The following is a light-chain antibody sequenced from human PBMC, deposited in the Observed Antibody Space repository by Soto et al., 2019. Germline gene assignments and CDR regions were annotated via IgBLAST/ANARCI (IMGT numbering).Light chain of an antibody. V-gene: IGKV3-11*01. J-gene: IGKJ5*01. CDR1: QYVGSR. Sequence: EIVLTQSPATLSWSPGETATLSCGASQYVGSRLAWYQHKPGQAPRLLIYYMSKRATGIPARFSGSGSGTDFTLTISSLEPEDFAIYYCQQRNYWQVTFGQGTRLEIK. CDR3: QQRNYWQVT. CDR2: YMS.